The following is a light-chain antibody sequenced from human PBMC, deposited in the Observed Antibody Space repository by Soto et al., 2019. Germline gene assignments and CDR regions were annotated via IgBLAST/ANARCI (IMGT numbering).Light chain of an antibody. J-gene: IGLJ7*01. CDR3: AAWDVSLVV. V-gene: IGLV1-44*01. CDR2: SDN. Sequence: QTVVTQPTSASGTPGQRVTISCSGSSSNIGTNTVIWYQQLPGAAPKLLIYSDNQRPSGVPDRFSGSKSGTSASLAISGLQSEDEADYYCAAWDVSLVVFGGGTQLTVL. CDR1: SSNIGTNT.